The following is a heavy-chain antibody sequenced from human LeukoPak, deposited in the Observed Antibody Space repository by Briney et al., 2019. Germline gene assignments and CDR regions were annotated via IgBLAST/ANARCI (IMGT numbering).Heavy chain of an antibody. CDR3: ARDGTTPYYGMDV. Sequence: ASVKVSCKASGGTFSSYAISWVRQAPGQGLEWMGRIIPILGIANYAQKFQGRVTITADKSTSTAYMELSSLRSEDTAVYYCARDGTTPYYGMDVWGQGTTVTVSS. V-gene: IGHV1-69*04. D-gene: IGHD1-1*01. CDR2: IIPILGIA. J-gene: IGHJ6*02. CDR1: GGTFSSYA.